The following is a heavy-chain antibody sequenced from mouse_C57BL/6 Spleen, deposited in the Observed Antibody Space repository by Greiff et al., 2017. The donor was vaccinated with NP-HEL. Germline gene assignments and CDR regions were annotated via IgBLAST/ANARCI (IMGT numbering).Heavy chain of an antibody. V-gene: IGHV1-64*01. CDR1: GYTFTSYW. J-gene: IGHJ2*01. CDR3: ARYYYGSSYDY. D-gene: IGHD1-1*01. Sequence: VQLQQPGAELVKPGASVKLSCKASGYTFTSYWMHWMKQRPGQGLEWIGMIHPNSGSTNYNEKFKSKATLTVDKSSSTAYMQLSSLTSEDSAVYYCARYYYGSSYDYWGQGTTLTVSS. CDR2: IHPNSGST.